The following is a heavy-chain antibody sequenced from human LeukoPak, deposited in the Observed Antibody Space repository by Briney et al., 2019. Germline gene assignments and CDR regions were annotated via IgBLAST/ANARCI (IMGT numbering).Heavy chain of an antibody. Sequence: PSETLSLTCAVYGGSFSGYYWSWIRQPPGKGLEWIGEINHSGSTNYNPSLKGRVTISVDTSKNQFSLKLSSVTAADTAVYYCARAPYPYYYDSSGYYENWGQGTLVTVSS. CDR1: GGSFSGYY. CDR2: INHSGST. J-gene: IGHJ4*02. V-gene: IGHV4-34*01. D-gene: IGHD3-22*01. CDR3: ARAPYPYYYDSSGYYEN.